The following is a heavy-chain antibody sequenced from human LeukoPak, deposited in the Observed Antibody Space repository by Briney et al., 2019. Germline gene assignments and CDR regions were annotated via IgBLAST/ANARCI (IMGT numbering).Heavy chain of an antibody. CDR3: AKENRFYYDSSGYYSMGYFDY. CDR2: ITGSGDGT. J-gene: IGHJ4*02. CDR1: GFTFRDYV. V-gene: IGHV3-23*01. Sequence: GGSLRLSCAASGFTFRDYVMSWVRQAPGKGLEWVSSITGSGDGTFHADSVKGRFTISRDNSKNTLFLQMNSLRAKDTAVFYCAKENRFYYDSSGYYSMGYFDYWGQGALVTVSS. D-gene: IGHD3-22*01.